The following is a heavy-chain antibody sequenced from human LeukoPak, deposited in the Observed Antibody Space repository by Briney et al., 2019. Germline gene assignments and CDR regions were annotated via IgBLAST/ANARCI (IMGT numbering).Heavy chain of an antibody. J-gene: IGHJ4*02. D-gene: IGHD6-19*01. Sequence: PGGSLRLSCAASGLTFSSYCMSWVRQAPGKGLEMVANINHDGSEKYYVVSVKGRFTISRDNDKNSLYLQMDSLRAEDTAVYYCARGSGWYRYWGQGTLVTVSS. CDR2: INHDGSEK. V-gene: IGHV3-7*02. CDR1: GLTFSSYC. CDR3: ARGSGWYRY.